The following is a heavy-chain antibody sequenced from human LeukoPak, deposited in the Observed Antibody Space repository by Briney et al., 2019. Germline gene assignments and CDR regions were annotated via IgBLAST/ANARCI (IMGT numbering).Heavy chain of an antibody. V-gene: IGHV4-59*01. CDR1: GGSISSYY. CDR2: IYYSGST. Sequence: SETLSLTCTVSGGSISSYYWSWIRQPPGKGLEWIGYIYYSGSTNYNPSLKSRVTISVDTSKSQFSLKLSSVTAADTAVYYCARSSKYCYDSSGYYYIHAFDIWGQGTMVTVSS. CDR3: ARSSKYCYDSSGYYYIHAFDI. D-gene: IGHD3-22*01. J-gene: IGHJ3*02.